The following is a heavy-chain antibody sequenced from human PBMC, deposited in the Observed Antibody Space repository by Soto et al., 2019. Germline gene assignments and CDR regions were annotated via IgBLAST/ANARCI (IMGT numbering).Heavy chain of an antibody. J-gene: IGHJ5*02. CDR1: GYTLTRYS. CDR2: INAGNGNT. V-gene: IGHV1-3*01. Sequence: ASVKVSCKASGYTLTRYSIHWVRQAPGQRLEWMGWINAGNGNTKFSQKFQGRVTITRDTSASTAYMELRGLRSEDTAVYYCARLYSGTYDLWGQGTLVTVSS. D-gene: IGHD1-26*01. CDR3: ARLYSGTYDL.